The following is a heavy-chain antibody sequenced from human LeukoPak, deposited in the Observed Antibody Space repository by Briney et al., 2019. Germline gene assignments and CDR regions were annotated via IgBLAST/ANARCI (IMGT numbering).Heavy chain of an antibody. CDR3: VRGTMIVGP. CDR1: GFAFDDFG. D-gene: IGHD3-22*01. Sequence: GGSLRLSCAASGFAFDDFGMTWVRQAPGKGLEWVSSINSNGGRATYGDSVKGRFTISRDDANDSLYLLMHSLRAEDTAFYYCVRGTMIVGPWGQGTLVTVSS. J-gene: IGHJ5*02. V-gene: IGHV3-20*04. CDR2: INSNGGRA.